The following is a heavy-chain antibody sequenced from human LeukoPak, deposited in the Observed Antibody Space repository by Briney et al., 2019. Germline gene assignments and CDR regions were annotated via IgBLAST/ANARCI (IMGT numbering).Heavy chain of an antibody. CDR2: IYYRGTT. J-gene: IGHJ4*02. V-gene: IGHV4-59*08. CDR3: ARSRTNRDVYNFYY. D-gene: IGHD5-24*01. Sequence: SETLSLTCTVSIGSIRIYYWSWIRQPPGKGLEWIGYIYYRGTTNYNPSLKSRVTISTDSSKKQFSLNLTSVTAADTAVYYCARSRTNRDVYNFYYWGQGTLVTVSS. CDR1: IGSIRIYY.